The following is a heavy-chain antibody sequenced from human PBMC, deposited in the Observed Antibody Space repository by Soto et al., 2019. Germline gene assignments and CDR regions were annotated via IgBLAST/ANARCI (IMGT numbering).Heavy chain of an antibody. J-gene: IGHJ2*01. Sequence: EVQLLESGGGLVQPGGSLRLSCAASGFTFSSYAMNWVRQAPGKGLEWVSVISGSGDSTYYADSVKGRFTISRDNSMNTLYLQMNSLRAEDTAVYYCARRNSGWYFDLWGRGTLVTVSS. D-gene: IGHD4-4*01. CDR2: ISGSGDST. V-gene: IGHV3-23*01. CDR1: GFTFSSYA. CDR3: ARRNSGWYFDL.